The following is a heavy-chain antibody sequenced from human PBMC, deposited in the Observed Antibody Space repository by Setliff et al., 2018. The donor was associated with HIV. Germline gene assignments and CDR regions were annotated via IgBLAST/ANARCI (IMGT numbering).Heavy chain of an antibody. CDR2: VSGRGSDK. Sequence: GGSLRLSCAASGLTFSRYAVSWVRQAPGKGLEWVSSVSGRGSDKYYADSVKGRFIISRDNSRNTLYLQMTGLRADDTAVYYCARQAHPRGYYGSAGLFDYWGQGTPVTVSS. V-gene: IGHV3-23*01. D-gene: IGHD3-22*01. CDR3: ARQAHPRGYYGSAGLFDY. CDR1: GLTFSRYA. J-gene: IGHJ4*02.